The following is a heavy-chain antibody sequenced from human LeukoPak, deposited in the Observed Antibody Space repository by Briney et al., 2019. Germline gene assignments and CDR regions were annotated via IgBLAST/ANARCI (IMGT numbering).Heavy chain of an antibody. CDR2: IIPIFGTA. V-gene: IGHV1-69*06. Sequence: GASVKVSCKASGGTFSSYAIGWVRQAPGQGLEWMGGIIPIFGTANYAQKFQGRVTITADKSTSTAYMELSSLRSDDTAVYYCARERGLRLGELSLFYWFDPWGQGTLVTVSS. J-gene: IGHJ5*02. CDR1: GGTFSSYA. CDR3: ARERGLRLGELSLFYWFDP. D-gene: IGHD3-16*02.